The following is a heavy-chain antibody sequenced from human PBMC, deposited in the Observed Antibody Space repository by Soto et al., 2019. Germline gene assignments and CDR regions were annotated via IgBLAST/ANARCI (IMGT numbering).Heavy chain of an antibody. CDR3: VKQLGSGKSYFYDMDV. J-gene: IGHJ6*02. CDR1: GSSFNTYA. Sequence: EVQLLESGGGLVQPGGSLRLSCETSGSSFNTYAMTWVRQAPGMGLEWVAVINYSGRTTFHAQSVKGRFTISRDNARNTGFLPMDSLRAEDTAVYYCVKQLGSGKSYFYDMDVWGLGTTVIVSS. V-gene: IGHV3-23*01. D-gene: IGHD3-10*02. CDR2: INYSGRTT.